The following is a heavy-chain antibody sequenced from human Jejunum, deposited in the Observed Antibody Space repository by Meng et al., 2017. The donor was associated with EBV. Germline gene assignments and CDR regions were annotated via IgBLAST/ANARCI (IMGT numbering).Heavy chain of an antibody. V-gene: IGHV4-34*02. Sequence: QLQKLGVGLLTPSVTLSLPCGVDGGSFYCYYWTWIRQSPGKSLEWIGEINHSGTTNYNPSLRSRVIISVDTSKKQFSLTLTSVTAADTAVYYCARGVYGPTTRGREYFIHWGRGTLVTVSS. CDR3: ARGVYGPTTRGREYFIH. J-gene: IGHJ1*01. D-gene: IGHD2/OR15-2a*01. CDR2: INHSGTT. CDR1: GGSFYCYY.